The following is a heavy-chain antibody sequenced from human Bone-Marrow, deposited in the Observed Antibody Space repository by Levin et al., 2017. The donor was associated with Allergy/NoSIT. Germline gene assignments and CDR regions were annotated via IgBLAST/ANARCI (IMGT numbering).Heavy chain of an antibody. CDR3: ARDRYDFWSGYLGGNWFDP. V-gene: IGHV3-74*01. CDR2: INSDGSST. Sequence: ASVKVSCAASGFTFSSYWMHWVRQAPGKGLVWVSRINSDGSSTSYADSVKGRFTISRDNAKNTLYLQMNSLRAEDTAVYYCARDRYDFWSGYLGGNWFDPWGQGTLVTVSS. J-gene: IGHJ5*02. CDR1: GFTFSSYW. D-gene: IGHD3-3*01.